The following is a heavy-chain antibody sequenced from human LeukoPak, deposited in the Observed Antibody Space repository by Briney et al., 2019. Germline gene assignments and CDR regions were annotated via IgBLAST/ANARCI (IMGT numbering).Heavy chain of an antibody. CDR2: INPSGGST. Sequence: GASVKVSCKASGYTFTSYGISWVRQAPGQGLEWMGIINPSGGSTSYAQKFQGRVTMTRDMSTSTVYMELSSLRSEDTAVYYCAREVRTYYDILTGSPPPDAFDIWGQGTMVTVSS. D-gene: IGHD3-9*01. CDR3: AREVRTYYDILTGSPPPDAFDI. J-gene: IGHJ3*02. V-gene: IGHV1-46*01. CDR1: GYTFTSYG.